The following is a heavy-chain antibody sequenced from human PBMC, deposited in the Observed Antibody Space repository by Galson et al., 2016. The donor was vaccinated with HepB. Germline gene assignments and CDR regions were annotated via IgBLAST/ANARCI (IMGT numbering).Heavy chain of an antibody. Sequence: SLRLSCAASGFTFSDYYMSWIRQAPGKGLEWVSYISISSSYTNYADSVKGRFIISRDNAKNSLYLQMNSLRAEDTAVYYCARDYANVVVGAASQYYYGMDVWGQGTTVTVSS. CDR2: ISISSSYT. V-gene: IGHV3-11*06. D-gene: IGHD2-15*01. CDR1: GFTFSDYY. J-gene: IGHJ6*02. CDR3: ARDYANVVVGAASQYYYGMDV.